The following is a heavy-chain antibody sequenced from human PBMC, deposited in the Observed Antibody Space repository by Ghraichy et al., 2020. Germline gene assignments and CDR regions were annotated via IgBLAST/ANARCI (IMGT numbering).Heavy chain of an antibody. CDR1: GGTLSSSRHY. D-gene: IGHD6-19*01. CDR3: ARFIIGWYYFDF. Sequence: ESLNISCSVSGGTLSSSRHYWAWVRQPPGKGLEWIGRISQSGSTDYNSSLTSRVSISVDTSKNQFSLTVTSLTAADTAVYFCARFIIGWYYFDFWGPGTLVSVSS. CDR2: ISQSGST. J-gene: IGHJ4*02. V-gene: IGHV4-39*01.